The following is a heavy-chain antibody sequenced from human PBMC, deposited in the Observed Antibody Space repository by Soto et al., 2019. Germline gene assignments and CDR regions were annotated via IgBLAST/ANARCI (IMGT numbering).Heavy chain of an antibody. J-gene: IGHJ5*02. V-gene: IGHV3-23*01. CDR3: AAPRAAVPHTRYFDP. D-gene: IGHD6-13*01. Sequence: EAQLLESGGGLVQPGGSLSLSCAASGFAFSNFAMSWVRQAPGKGLEWVSAIGSGSRGTHYAESVEDRFTISRDDSKNTLYLQLNSLTAADTAVYYCAAPRAAVPHTRYFDPWGQGTQVTVSP. CDR1: GFAFSNFA. CDR2: IGSGSRGT.